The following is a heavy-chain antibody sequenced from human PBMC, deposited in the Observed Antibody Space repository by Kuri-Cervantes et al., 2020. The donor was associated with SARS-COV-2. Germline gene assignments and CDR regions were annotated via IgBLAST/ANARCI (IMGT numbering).Heavy chain of an antibody. V-gene: IGHV4-34*01. D-gene: IGHD6-19*01. CDR2: INHSGST. Sequence: WGSLRLSCAVYGGSFSGYYWSWIRQPPGKGLEWIGEINHSGSTNYNPSLKSRVTISVDTSKNQFSLKLSSVTAADTAGYYCARGRSGHSRGWSYWYFDLWGRGTLVTVSS. J-gene: IGHJ2*01. CDR1: GGSFSGYY. CDR3: ARGRSGHSRGWSYWYFDL.